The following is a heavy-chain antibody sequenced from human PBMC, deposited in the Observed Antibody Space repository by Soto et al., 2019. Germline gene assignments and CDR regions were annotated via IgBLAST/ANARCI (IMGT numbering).Heavy chain of an antibody. CDR3: ARSYSSSWYSTSYYGMDV. J-gene: IGHJ6*02. D-gene: IGHD6-13*01. V-gene: IGHV3-33*01. CDR1: GFTFSSYG. Sequence: GGSLRLSCAASGFTFSSYGMHWVRQAPGKGLEWVAVIWYDGSNKYYADSVKGRFTISRDNSKNTLYLQMNSLRAEDTAVYYCARSYSSSWYSTSYYGMDVWGQGTTVTVSS. CDR2: IWYDGSNK.